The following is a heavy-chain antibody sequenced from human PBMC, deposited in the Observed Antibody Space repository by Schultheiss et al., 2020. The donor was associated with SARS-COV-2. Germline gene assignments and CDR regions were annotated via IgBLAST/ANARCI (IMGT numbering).Heavy chain of an antibody. V-gene: IGHV1-8*01. J-gene: IGHJ3*02. CDR1: GYTFTSYD. Sequence: ASVKVSCKASGYTFTSYDINWVRQATGQGLEWMGWMNPNSGNTGYAQKFQGRVTMTRNTSISTAYMELSSLRSEDTAVYYCAREKHDYDDAFDIWGQGTMVTVSS. CDR3: AREKHDYDDAFDI. CDR2: MNPNSGNT. D-gene: IGHD4-17*01.